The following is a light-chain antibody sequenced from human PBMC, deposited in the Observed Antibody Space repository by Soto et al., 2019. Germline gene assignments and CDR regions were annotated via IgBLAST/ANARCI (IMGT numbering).Light chain of an antibody. Sequence: DIQMTQSPSSLSASVGDRVTITCRASQGISNYLAWYQQKPGKVPKLLIYAASTLQSGVPSRFSGRGSGTDFTLTISSLQPEDVATCYCQKYNSAPLFTFGPGTKVDIK. CDR3: QKYNSAPLFT. CDR1: QGISNY. CDR2: AAS. V-gene: IGKV1-27*01. J-gene: IGKJ3*01.